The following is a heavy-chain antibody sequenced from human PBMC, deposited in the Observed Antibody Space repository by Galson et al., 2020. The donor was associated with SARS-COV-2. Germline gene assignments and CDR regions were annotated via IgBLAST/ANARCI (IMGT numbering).Heavy chain of an antibody. CDR2: IIPIFGTA. Sequence: SVKVSCKASGGTFSSYAISWVRQAPGQGLEWMGGIIPIFGTANYAQKFQGRVTITADESTSTAYMELSSLRSEDTAVYYCARLRTKYSGSYYYYYVMDVWGQGTTVTVSS. D-gene: IGHD1-26*01. J-gene: IGHJ6*02. V-gene: IGHV1-69*13. CDR3: ARLRTKYSGSYYYYYVMDV. CDR1: GGTFSSYA.